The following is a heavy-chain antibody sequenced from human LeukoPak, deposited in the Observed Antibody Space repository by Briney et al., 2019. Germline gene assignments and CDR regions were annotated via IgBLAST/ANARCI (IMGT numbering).Heavy chain of an antibody. CDR3: ARSGGYCSGGSCYLYYFDY. Sequence: SETLSLTCTVSGGSISSYYWSWIRQPPGKGLEWIGYIYYSGSTNYNPSLKSRVTISVDTSKNQFSLKLSSVTAADTAVYYCARSGGYCSGGSCYLYYFDYWGQGTLVTVSS. CDR1: GGSISSYY. D-gene: IGHD2-15*01. CDR2: IYYSGST. J-gene: IGHJ4*02. V-gene: IGHV4-59*08.